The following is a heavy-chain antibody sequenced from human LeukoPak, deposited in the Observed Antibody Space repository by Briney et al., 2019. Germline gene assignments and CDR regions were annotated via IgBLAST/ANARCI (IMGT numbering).Heavy chain of an antibody. CDR1: DGSINSYY. CDR3: ATRGSGSPFDP. Sequence: SETLSLTCSVSDGSINSYYWNWIRQPPGKGLEWIGYIYYSGSTNYNPSLKSRVTISLDRSKNQFSLKLSSVTAADTAVYYCATRGSGSPFDPWGQGTLVTVSS. CDR2: IYYSGST. D-gene: IGHD3-10*01. V-gene: IGHV4-59*01. J-gene: IGHJ5*02.